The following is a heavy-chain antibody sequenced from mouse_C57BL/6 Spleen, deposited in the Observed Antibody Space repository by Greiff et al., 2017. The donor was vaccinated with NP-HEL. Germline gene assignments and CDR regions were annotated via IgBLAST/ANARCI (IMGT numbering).Heavy chain of an antibody. Sequence: EVQLVESGGGLVKPGGSLKLSCAASGFTFSDYGMHWVRQAPEKGLEWVAYISSGSSTIYYADTVKGRFTISRDTAKNPLFLQMTSLRSEDTAMYYCAVDSSGSWFACWGQGTLVTVSA. J-gene: IGHJ3*01. V-gene: IGHV5-17*01. CDR1: GFTFSDYG. D-gene: IGHD3-2*02. CDR3: AVDSSGSWFAC. CDR2: ISSGSSTI.